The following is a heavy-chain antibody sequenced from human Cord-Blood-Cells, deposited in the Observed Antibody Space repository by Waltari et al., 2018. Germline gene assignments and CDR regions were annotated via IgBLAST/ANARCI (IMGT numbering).Heavy chain of an antibody. D-gene: IGHD6-13*01. V-gene: IGHV4-34*01. Sequence: QVQLQQWGAGLLKPSETLSLTCAVYGGSFSGYYWSWIRQPPGKGLEWIGEINHSGSTNYNPSLKSRVTISVDTSKNQFSLKLSSVTAADTAVYYCTRGPYNLDSSSWYYLDYCGKGTLVTVSS. J-gene: IGHJ4*02. CDR1: GGSFSGYY. CDR2: INHSGST. CDR3: TRGPYNLDSSSWYYLDY.